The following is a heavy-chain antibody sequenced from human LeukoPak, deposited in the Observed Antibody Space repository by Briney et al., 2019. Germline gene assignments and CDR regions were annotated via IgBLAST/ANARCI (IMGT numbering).Heavy chain of an antibody. Sequence: GSLRLSCAASGSTFSSYAMSWVRQAPGKGLEWVSAISGSGGSTYYADSVKGRFTISRDNSKNTLYLQMNSLRAEDTAVYYCAKALRDCSSTSCQAPYYYYGMDVWGQGTTVTVSS. CDR2: ISGSGGST. CDR1: GSTFSSYA. CDR3: AKALRDCSSTSCQAPYYYYGMDV. J-gene: IGHJ6*02. V-gene: IGHV3-23*01. D-gene: IGHD2-2*01.